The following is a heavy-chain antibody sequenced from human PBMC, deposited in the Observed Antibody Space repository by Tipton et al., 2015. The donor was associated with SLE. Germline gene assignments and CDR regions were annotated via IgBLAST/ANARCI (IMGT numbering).Heavy chain of an antibody. CDR2: ITGSGGTA. D-gene: IGHD2-15*01. CDR3: AKGGSNFHAVAFDI. CDR1: GFASGFKFEDYA. Sequence: SLRLSCTASGFASGFKFEDYALSWVRQAPGKGLEWVSGITGSGGTAYYADSVKGRFTISRDNSKNTLYLQMSSLRAEDTAAYYCAKGGSNFHAVAFDIWGQGTMVSVSS. J-gene: IGHJ3*02. V-gene: IGHV3-23*01.